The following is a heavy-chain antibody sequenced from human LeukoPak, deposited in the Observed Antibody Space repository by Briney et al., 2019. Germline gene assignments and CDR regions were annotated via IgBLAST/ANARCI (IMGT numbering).Heavy chain of an antibody. D-gene: IGHD3-22*01. J-gene: IGHJ4*02. CDR1: GVTFSSYS. CDR3: ARVLHKRNYDSSVYYGY. CDR2: ISSSSTTI. V-gene: IGHV3-48*01. Sequence: GGSLRLSCAASGVTFSSYSMNWVRQAPGKGLEWVSYISSSSTTIYYADSVKGRFTISRDNAKNSLYLQMNSLRAEDTAVYYCARVLHKRNYDSSVYYGYWGQGTLVTVSS.